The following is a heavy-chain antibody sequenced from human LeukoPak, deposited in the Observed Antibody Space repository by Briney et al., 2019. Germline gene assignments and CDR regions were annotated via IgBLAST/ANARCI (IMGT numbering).Heavy chain of an antibody. CDR3: AGGGRGYSGSYFSTY. J-gene: IGHJ4*02. D-gene: IGHD1-26*01. CDR2: ISSSGSTI. CDR1: GFTFSDYY. V-gene: IGHV3-11*01. Sequence: PGGSLRLSCAASGFTFSDYYMSWIRQAPRKGLEWVSYISSSGSTIHYADSVKGRFTISRHNAKNSLFLQMNSLRVEDTAVYYCAGGGRGYSGSYFSTYWGQGTLVTVSS.